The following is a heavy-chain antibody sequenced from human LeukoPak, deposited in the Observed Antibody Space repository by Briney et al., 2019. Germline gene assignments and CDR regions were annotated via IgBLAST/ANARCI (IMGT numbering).Heavy chain of an antibody. CDR3: ARSIGLTGGGVDV. CDR1: GFTFSDYN. Sequence: GGSLRLSCAASGFTFSDYNMNWVRQAPGKGLEWVSYITNSGTTIHYADSVKGRFTIFRDNAKNSLYLQMNSLRAEDTAVYYCARSIGLTGGGVDVWGQGTTVTVSS. J-gene: IGHJ6*02. V-gene: IGHV3-11*01. CDR2: ITNSGTTI. D-gene: IGHD3-9*01.